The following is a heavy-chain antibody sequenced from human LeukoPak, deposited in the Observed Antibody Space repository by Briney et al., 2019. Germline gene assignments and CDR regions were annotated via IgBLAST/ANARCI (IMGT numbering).Heavy chain of an antibody. CDR2: INHSGST. J-gene: IGHJ4*02. CDR3: ARSLWSGGDY. V-gene: IGHV4-34*01. CDR1: GGSFSGYY. Sequence: ASETLSLTCAVYGGSFSGYYWSWIRQPPGKGLEWIGEINHSGSTNYNPSLKSRVTISVDTSKNQFSLKLSSVTAADTAVYYCARSLWSGGDYWGQGTLVTVSS. D-gene: IGHD3-10*01.